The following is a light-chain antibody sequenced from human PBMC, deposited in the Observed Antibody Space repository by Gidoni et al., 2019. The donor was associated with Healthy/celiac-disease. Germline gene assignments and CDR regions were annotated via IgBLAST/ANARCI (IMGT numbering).Light chain of an antibody. Sequence: IQLTRPPSPLSASVGDRVTITCRASPSISSWLAWYQQKPGKAPKLLLYAASSSESGVPSRFSGRGSGTESTLTSSRLQPDDFATYYCQQYNSSWTFGQGTKLEIK. V-gene: IGKV1-5*01. CDR3: QQYNSSWT. J-gene: IGKJ2*02. CDR2: AAS. CDR1: PSISSW.